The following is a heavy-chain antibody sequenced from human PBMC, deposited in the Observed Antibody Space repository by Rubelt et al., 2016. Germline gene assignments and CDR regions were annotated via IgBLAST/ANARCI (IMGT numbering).Heavy chain of an antibody. CDR2: ISDSGGST. CDR3: ARERDYGDAHDAFDI. D-gene: IGHD4-17*01. V-gene: IGHV3-23*01. J-gene: IGHJ3*02. Sequence: ESGGGLVKPGGSLRLSCAASGFTFSSYAMSWVRQAPGQGLEWVSSISDSGGSTYYADSVKGRFAISRDNAKNSLYLQMNSLRAEDTAVYYCARERDYGDAHDAFDIWGQGTMVTVSS. CDR1: GFTFSSYA.